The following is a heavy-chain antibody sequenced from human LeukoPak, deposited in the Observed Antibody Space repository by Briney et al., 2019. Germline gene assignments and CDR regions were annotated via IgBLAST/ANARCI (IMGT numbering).Heavy chain of an antibody. CDR1: GFTFSSYW. D-gene: IGHD6-13*01. CDR3: SAAGNYEYFQH. V-gene: IGHV3-74*01. J-gene: IGHJ1*01. Sequence: GGSLRLSCAASGFTFSSYWMRWVRHAPGKGLVWVSRINSDGSSTSYADSVKGRFTISRDNAKNTLYLQMNSLRAEDTAVYYCSAAGNYEYFQHWGQGTLVTVSS. CDR2: INSDGSST.